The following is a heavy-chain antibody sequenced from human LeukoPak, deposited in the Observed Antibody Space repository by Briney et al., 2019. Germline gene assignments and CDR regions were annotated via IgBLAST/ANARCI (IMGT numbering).Heavy chain of an antibody. D-gene: IGHD1-26*01. J-gene: IGHJ6*03. CDR2: IYYSGST. Sequence: SETLSLTCTVSGGSISSYYWSWIRQPPGKGLEWIGYIYYSGSTNYNPSLKSRVTISVDTSKKQFSLKVSSVTAADTAVYYCARPVGATKYGYYYYMDVWGKGTTVTISS. CDR3: ARPVGATKYGYYYYMDV. CDR1: GGSISSYY. V-gene: IGHV4-59*12.